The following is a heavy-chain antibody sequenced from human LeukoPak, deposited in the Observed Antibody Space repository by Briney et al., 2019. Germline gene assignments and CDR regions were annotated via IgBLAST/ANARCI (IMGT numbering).Heavy chain of an antibody. CDR2: LDPSGGST. CDR1: GGTFSNYA. D-gene: IGHD5-12*01. V-gene: IGHV1-46*01. CDR3: AREGVAITASGRGAFDI. J-gene: IGHJ3*02. Sequence: ASVKVSCKASGGTFSNYAINWVRQAPGQGLEWMGILDPSGGSTSCARKFQGRVTMTRDTSTSTVYMDLSSLTSEDTGVYYCAREGVAITASGRGAFDIWGQGAMVTVSS.